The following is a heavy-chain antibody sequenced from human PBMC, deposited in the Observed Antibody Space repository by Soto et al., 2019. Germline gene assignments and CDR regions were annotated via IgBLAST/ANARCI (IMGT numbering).Heavy chain of an antibody. CDR1: GGSISSGGYS. CDR3: ARVNTIFGVVIIGSGADYYGMDV. D-gene: IGHD3-3*01. CDR2: IYHSGST. J-gene: IGHJ6*02. Sequence: PSETLSLTCAVSGGSISSGGYSWSWIRQPPGKGLEWIGYIYHSGSTYYNPSLKSRVTISVDRSKNQFSLKLSSVTAADTAVYYCARVNTIFGVVIIGSGADYYGMDVWGQGTTVTVSS. V-gene: IGHV4-30-2*01.